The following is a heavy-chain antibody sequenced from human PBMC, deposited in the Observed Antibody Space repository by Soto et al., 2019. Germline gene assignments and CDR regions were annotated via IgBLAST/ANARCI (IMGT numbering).Heavy chain of an antibody. CDR2: IYYSGST. CDR1: GGSISSSSYY. Sequence: QLQLQESGPGLVKPSETLSLTCTVSGGSISSSSYYWGWIRQPPGKGLEWIGSIYYSGSTYYNPSLKSRVTISVDTSKIQFSLKLSSVTAAETAVYYCARTRIPWFDPWGQGTLVTVSS. J-gene: IGHJ5*02. D-gene: IGHD2-2*02. CDR3: ARTRIPWFDP. V-gene: IGHV4-39*01.